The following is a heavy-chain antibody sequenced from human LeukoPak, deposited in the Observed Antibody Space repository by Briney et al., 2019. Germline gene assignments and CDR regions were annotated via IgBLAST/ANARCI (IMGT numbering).Heavy chain of an antibody. CDR3: ARDLGNWGWNDF. CDR2: IWYDGFNK. V-gene: IGHV3-33*01. J-gene: IGHJ4*02. CDR1: GFTFSSYV. Sequence: GGSLRLSCAASGFTFSSYVMHWVRQAPGKGLEWVAVIWYDGFNKYYADSVKGRFTISRDNSKNTLYLQMNSLRAEDTAVYYCARDLGNWGWNDFWGQGTLVAVTS. D-gene: IGHD7-27*01.